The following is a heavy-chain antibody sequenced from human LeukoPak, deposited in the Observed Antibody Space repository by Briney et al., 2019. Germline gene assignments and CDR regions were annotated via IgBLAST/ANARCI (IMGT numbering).Heavy chain of an antibody. CDR3: ARDQGRDYGDY. Sequence: GGSLRLSCAASGFTFSSYWMSWVRQAPGKGLEWVANIKQDESEKYHVDSVKGRFTISRDNAKNSLYLQMNSLRAEDAAVYYCARDQGRDYGDYWGQGTLVTVSS. CDR1: GFTFSSYW. CDR2: IKQDESEK. J-gene: IGHJ4*02. V-gene: IGHV3-7*05. D-gene: IGHD1-1*01.